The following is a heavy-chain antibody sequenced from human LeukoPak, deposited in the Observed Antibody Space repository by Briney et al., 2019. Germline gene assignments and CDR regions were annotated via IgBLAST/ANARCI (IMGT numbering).Heavy chain of an antibody. D-gene: IGHD6-13*01. CDR2: ISYDGSNE. CDR1: GFTFSSYG. J-gene: IGHJ4*02. CDR3: AKEPVPYSSSSWYYYFDY. Sequence: GGSLRLSCAASGFTFSSYGMHWVRQAPGKGLEWVAVISYDGSNEYYADSVKGRFTISRDNSKNTLYLQMNSLRPEDTAVYYCAKEPVPYSSSSWYYYFDYWGQGTLVTVSS. V-gene: IGHV3-30*18.